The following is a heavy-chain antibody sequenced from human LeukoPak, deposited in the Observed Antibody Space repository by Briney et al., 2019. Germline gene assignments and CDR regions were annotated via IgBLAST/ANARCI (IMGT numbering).Heavy chain of an antibody. CDR3: ARDSDYGDYVYFDY. Sequence: GGSLRLSCAASEFTFSKHDMHWVRQAPGKGLEWVAVISYDGSNKYYADSVKGRFTISRDNSKNTLYLQMNSLRAEDTAVYYCARDSDYGDYVYFDYWGQGTLVTVSS. CDR2: ISYDGSNK. D-gene: IGHD4-17*01. CDR1: EFTFSKHD. V-gene: IGHV3-30*03. J-gene: IGHJ4*02.